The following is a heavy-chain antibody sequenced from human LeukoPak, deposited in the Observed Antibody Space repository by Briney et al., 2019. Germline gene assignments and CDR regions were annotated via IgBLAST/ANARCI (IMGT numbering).Heavy chain of an antibody. D-gene: IGHD6-19*01. V-gene: IGHV1-69*05. CDR2: IIPIFGTA. CDR1: GGTFSSYA. J-gene: IGHJ4*02. CDR3: ARTPSSGWYHGEESDY. Sequence: ASVKVSCKASGGTFSSYAISWVRQAPGQGLEWMGRIIPIFGTANYAQKFQGRVTITTDESTSTAYMELSSLRSEDTAVYYCARTPSSGWYHGEESDYWGQGTLVTVSS.